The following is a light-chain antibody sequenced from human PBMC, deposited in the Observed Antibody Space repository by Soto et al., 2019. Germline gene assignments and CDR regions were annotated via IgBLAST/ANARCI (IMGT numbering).Light chain of an antibody. Sequence: VLTQSPATLSLSPGERATLSCRASPSVSSNLAWYQQKPAEAPRLLIFDASNTATGIPARFIGSGSGTDVSLTTSSLEPEDFAVYYCQQRSNWPPLTFGGGTKVDIK. V-gene: IGKV3-11*01. J-gene: IGKJ4*01. CDR3: QQRSNWPPLT. CDR1: PSVSSN. CDR2: DAS.